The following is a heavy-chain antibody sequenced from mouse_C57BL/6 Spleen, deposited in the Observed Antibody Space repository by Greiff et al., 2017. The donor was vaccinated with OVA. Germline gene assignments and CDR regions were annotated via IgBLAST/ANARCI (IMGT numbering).Heavy chain of an antibody. Sequence: EVQVVESGGGLVQPKGSLKLSCAASGFTFNTYAMHWVRQAPGMGLEWVARIRSKSSNYATYYADSVKDRFTISRDDSQSMLYLQMNNLKTEDTAMDYCVRDNEYGAWFAYGGQGTLVTVSA. CDR3: VRDNEYGAWFAY. CDR2: IRSKSSNYAT. D-gene: IGHD1-1*01. J-gene: IGHJ3*01. CDR1: GFTFNTYA. V-gene: IGHV10-3*01.